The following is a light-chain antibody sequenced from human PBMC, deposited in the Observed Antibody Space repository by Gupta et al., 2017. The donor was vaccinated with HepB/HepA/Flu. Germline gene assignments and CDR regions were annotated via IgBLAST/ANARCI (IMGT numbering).Light chain of an antibody. CDR2: SNN. CDR1: SSNIGSNT. V-gene: IGLV1-44*01. CDR3: AAWDDSLNGRV. Sequence: QSGLTQPPSASGTPGQRVTIPCSGNSSNIGSNTVTWYHKLPGTAPKSLIYSNNQRPSGVPDRFSVSKSGTSASLAISGLQSEDEADYYCAAWDDSLNGRVFGTGTKVTVL. J-gene: IGLJ1*01.